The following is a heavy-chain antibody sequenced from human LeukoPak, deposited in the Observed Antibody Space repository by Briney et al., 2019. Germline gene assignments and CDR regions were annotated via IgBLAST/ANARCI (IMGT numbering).Heavy chain of an antibody. D-gene: IGHD3-10*01. V-gene: IGHV4-38-2*01. J-gene: IGHJ4*02. Sequence: PSETLSLTCAVSGYSISSGYYWGWIRQPPGKGLKWIGSIYHSGSTYYNPSLKSRVTISVDTSKNQFSLKLSSVTAADTAVYYCARTSSMVRGVIGGFLRYWGQGTLVTVSS. CDR3: ARTSSMVRGVIGGFLRY. CDR1: GYSISSGYY. CDR2: IYHSGST.